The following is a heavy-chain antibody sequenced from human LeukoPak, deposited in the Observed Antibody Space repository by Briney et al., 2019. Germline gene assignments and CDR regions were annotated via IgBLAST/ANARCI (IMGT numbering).Heavy chain of an antibody. CDR2: IFDNGGST. CDR1: GFTFSTYA. V-gene: IGHV3-23*01. D-gene: IGHD3-10*01. J-gene: IGHJ4*02. CDR3: ARDEDRGDRCGWDFVDY. Sequence: GGSLRLSCTASGFTFSTYALPWVRQAPGKGLEWVSGIFDNGGSTYNADSVKGRFTISRDNSKNTLYLQMNILRAEDPALYYCARDEDRGDRCGWDFVDYWGQGTLVTVSS.